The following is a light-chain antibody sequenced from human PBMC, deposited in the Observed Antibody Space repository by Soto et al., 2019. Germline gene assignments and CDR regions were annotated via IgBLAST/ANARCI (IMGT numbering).Light chain of an antibody. CDR1: HDISIY. CDR2: DAS. V-gene: IGKV1-33*01. Sequence: DIQMTQSPSSLSASVGDRVTITCQASHDISIYLNWYQQKPGKAPKLLIYDASNLETGVPSRFSGSGSGTDFTFTISSLQPEDIATYYCQQYDNLPPTWTFGQGTKVEIE. J-gene: IGKJ1*01. CDR3: QQYDNLPPTWT.